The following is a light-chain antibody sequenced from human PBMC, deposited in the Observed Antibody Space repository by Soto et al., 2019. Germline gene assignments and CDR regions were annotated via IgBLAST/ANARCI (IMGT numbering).Light chain of an antibody. CDR2: GAS. V-gene: IGKV3-20*01. CDR1: QSVSPSS. CDR3: QQFARS. J-gene: IGKJ4*02. Sequence: EILLTQSPGTLSLSPGERATLSCRASQSVSPSSLAWYQQRPGQSPRLLIYGASSRATGIPDRFSGRGSGTAFTLIISRLEPEDFAVYYCQQFARSFGGGTKVDIK.